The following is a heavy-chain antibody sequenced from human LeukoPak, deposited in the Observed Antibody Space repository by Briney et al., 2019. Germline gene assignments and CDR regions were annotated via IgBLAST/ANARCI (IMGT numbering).Heavy chain of an antibody. CDR3: ARVGGSGSFKLFDY. Sequence: TETLSLTCTVSGGSISSYYWSWIRQPPGKGLEWIGYIYYSGSTNYNPSLKSRVTISVDTSKNQFSLKLSSVTAADTAVYYCARVGGSGSFKLFDYWGQGTLVTVSS. D-gene: IGHD3-10*01. CDR1: GGSISSYY. J-gene: IGHJ4*02. V-gene: IGHV4-59*01. CDR2: IYYSGST.